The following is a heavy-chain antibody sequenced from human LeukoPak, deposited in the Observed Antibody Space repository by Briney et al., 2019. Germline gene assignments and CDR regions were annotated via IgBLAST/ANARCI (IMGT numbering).Heavy chain of an antibody. CDR1: GFTFSSYA. Sequence: PGRSLRLSCAASGFTFSSYAMHWVRQAPGKGLEWVAVISYDGSNKYYADSVKGRFTISRDNSKKTLYLQMNSLRAEDTAVYYCAKASEYSSSHAYLTAVAPPWFDPWGQGTLVTVSS. D-gene: IGHD6-6*01. V-gene: IGHV3-30-3*01. CDR3: AKASEYSSSHAYLTAVAPPWFDP. J-gene: IGHJ5*02. CDR2: ISYDGSNK.